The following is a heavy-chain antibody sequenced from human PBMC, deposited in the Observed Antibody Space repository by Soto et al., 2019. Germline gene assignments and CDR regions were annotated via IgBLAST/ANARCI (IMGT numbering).Heavy chain of an antibody. CDR2: ISGSGGST. D-gene: IGHD6-6*01. V-gene: IGHV3-23*01. CDR1: GFTFSSYA. J-gene: IGHJ4*02. CDR3: AKSALYSSSVMRFDY. Sequence: PGGSLRLSCAASGFTFSSYAMSWVRQDPGKGLEWVSAISGSGGSTYYADSVKGRFTISRDNSKNTLYLQMNSLRAEDTAVYYCAKSALYSSSVMRFDYWGQGTLVTVSS.